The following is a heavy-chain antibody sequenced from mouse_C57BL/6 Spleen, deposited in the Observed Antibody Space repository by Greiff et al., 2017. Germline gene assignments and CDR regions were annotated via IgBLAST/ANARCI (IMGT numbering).Heavy chain of an antibody. D-gene: IGHD1-1*01. V-gene: IGHV1-82*01. CDR2: IYPGDGDT. CDR3: ATSYYGRKGLGY. J-gene: IGHJ2*01. Sequence: VKLMESGPELVKPGASVKISCKAYGYAFSSSWMNWVKQRPGKGLEWIGRIYPGDGDTNYNGKFKGKATLTADKSSSTAYMQLSSLTSEDSAVYFCATSYYGRKGLGYWGQGTTLTVSS. CDR1: GYAFSSSW.